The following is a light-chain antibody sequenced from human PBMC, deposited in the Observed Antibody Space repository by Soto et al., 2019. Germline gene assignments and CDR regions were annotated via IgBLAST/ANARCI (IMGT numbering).Light chain of an antibody. V-gene: IGKV1-5*03. Sequence: DIQMTQSPSTLSASVGDRVTITCRASQTIDSWLAWYQQRPGKPPNLLIYKASTLASGVPSRFSGSGSGTEFTLTINSLQPDDFAVYYCQQYNKWPLTFGPGTKVDIK. CDR2: KAS. J-gene: IGKJ3*01. CDR1: QTIDSW. CDR3: QQYNKWPLT.